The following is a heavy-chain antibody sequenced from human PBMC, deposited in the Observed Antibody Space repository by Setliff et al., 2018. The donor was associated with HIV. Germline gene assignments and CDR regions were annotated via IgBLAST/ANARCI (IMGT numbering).Heavy chain of an antibody. D-gene: IGHD3-16*02. J-gene: IGHJ4*02. Sequence: SLTCTVSGASISSYYWSWIRQPPGKGLEWIGYIYYSGSTYYNPSLKSRVTISVDTSKNQFSLKLSSVTAADTAVYYCARGDYVWGSYRYNPNDYWGQGTLVTVSS. CDR2: IYYSGST. CDR1: GASISSYY. V-gene: IGHV4-59*08. CDR3: ARGDYVWGSYRYNPNDY.